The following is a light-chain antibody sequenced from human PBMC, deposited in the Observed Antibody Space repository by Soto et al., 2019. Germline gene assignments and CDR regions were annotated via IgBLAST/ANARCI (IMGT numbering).Light chain of an antibody. CDR2: GAS. CDR1: QSVSSS. CDR3: QQYNNWPPA. V-gene: IGKV3-15*01. J-gene: IGKJ1*01. Sequence: ETVMTQSPATLSVSPGERGTLSCRASQSVSSSLAWYQQKPGQAPRLLIYGASTRATGVPARFSGSGSGTEITLTISSLQAEDFAVYHCQQYNNWPPAFGQGNKVEIK.